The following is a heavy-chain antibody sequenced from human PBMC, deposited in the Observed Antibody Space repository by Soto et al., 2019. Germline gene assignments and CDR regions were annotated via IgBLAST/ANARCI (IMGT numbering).Heavy chain of an antibody. D-gene: IGHD2-2*01. CDR1: GGSISSGDYY. CDR3: ARLGVPAAMGEGWFDP. CDR2: IYYSGST. V-gene: IGHV4-30-4*01. Sequence: QVQLQESGPGLVKPSQTMSLTCTDSGGSISSGDYYWSWIRQPPGKGLEWIGYIYYSGSTYYNPSLQRRVAISRATSKNQFSLKLSSVTAADTAVYYCARLGVPAAMGEGWFDPWGQGTLVTVSS. J-gene: IGHJ5*02.